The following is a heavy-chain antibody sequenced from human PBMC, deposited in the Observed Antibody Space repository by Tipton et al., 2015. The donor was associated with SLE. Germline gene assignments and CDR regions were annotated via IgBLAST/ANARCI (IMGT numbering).Heavy chain of an antibody. CDR1: GGSFSGYY. V-gene: IGHV4-34*01. Sequence: TLSLTCAVYGGSFSGYYWSWIRQPPGKGLEWIGSIYHSGSTNYNPSLKSRVTISVDTSKNQFSLKLSSVTAADTAVYYCASSLGSSGYLGQGTLVTVSS. J-gene: IGHJ4*02. CDR2: IYHSGST. D-gene: IGHD6-25*01. CDR3: ASSLGSSGY.